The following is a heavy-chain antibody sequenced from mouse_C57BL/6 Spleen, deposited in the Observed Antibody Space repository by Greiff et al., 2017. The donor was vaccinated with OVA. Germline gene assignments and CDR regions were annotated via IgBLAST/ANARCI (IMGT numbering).Heavy chain of an antibody. V-gene: IGHV1-26*01. CDR2: INPNNGGT. J-gene: IGHJ3*01. CDR3: ARENGSSVAY. CDR1: GYTFTDYY. Sequence: EVQLQQSGPELVKPGASVKISCKASGYTFTDYYMNWVKQSHGKSLEWIGDINPNNGGTSYNQKFKGKATLTVDKSSSTAYMELRSLTSEDSAVYYCARENGSSVAYGGQGTLVTVSA. D-gene: IGHD1-1*01.